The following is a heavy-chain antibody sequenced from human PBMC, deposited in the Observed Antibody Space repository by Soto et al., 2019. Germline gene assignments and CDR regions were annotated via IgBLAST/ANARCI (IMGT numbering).Heavy chain of an antibody. D-gene: IGHD3-22*01. CDR2: INAGNGNT. Sequence: ASVKVSCKASGYTFTSYAMHWVRQAPGQRLEWMGWINAGNGNTKYSQKFQGRVTITRDTSASTAYMELSSLRSEDTAVYYCARGPRITMIVVVIPPFDPWGQGTLVTVSS. J-gene: IGHJ5*02. CDR1: GYTFTSYA. V-gene: IGHV1-3*01. CDR3: ARGPRITMIVVVIPPFDP.